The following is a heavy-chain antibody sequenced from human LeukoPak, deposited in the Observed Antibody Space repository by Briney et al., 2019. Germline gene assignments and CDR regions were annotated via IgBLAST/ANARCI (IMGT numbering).Heavy chain of an antibody. CDR3: ARNWRMRYQLLDLKAFDI. CDR2: ISSSSSTI. Sequence: GGSLRLSCAASGFTFSSYSMNWVRQAPGKGLEWVSYISSSSSTIYYADSVKGRFTISRDNAKNSLYLQMNSLRAEDTAVYYCARNWRMRYQLLDLKAFDIWGQGTMVTVSS. J-gene: IGHJ3*02. CDR1: GFTFSSYS. V-gene: IGHV3-48*01. D-gene: IGHD2-2*01.